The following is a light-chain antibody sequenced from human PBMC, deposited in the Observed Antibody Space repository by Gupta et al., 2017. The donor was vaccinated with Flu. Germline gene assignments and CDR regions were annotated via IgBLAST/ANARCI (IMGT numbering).Light chain of an antibody. CDR1: QSVSSY. CDR2: DAS. J-gene: IGKJ3*01. CDR3: EQRSNGHQWVFT. V-gene: IGKV3-11*01. Sequence: EIVLTQSPATLSLSPGERATLSCRASQSVSSYLAWYQQKPGQAPRLLIYDASKRATGIPARCSGSGFGKDCTLTISSLDPEECAVYYCEQRSNGHQWVFTFGHGTKVDIK.